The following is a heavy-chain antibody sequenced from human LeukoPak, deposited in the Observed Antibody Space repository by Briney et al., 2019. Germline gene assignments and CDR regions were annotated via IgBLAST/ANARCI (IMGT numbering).Heavy chain of an antibody. CDR1: GFTFDDYA. CDR3: AKDTNDYGSGIDY. Sequence: PGRSLRLSCAASGFTFDDYAMHWVRQAPGKGLEWVSGISWNSGSIGYADSVKGRFTISRDNAKNSLYLQMNSLRAEDTALYYCAKDTNDYGSGIDYWGQGTLVTVSS. V-gene: IGHV3-9*01. J-gene: IGHJ4*02. CDR2: ISWNSGSI. D-gene: IGHD3-10*01.